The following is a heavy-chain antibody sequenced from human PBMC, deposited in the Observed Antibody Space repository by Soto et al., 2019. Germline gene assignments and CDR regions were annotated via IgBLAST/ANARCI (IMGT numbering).Heavy chain of an antibody. D-gene: IGHD6-19*01. Sequence: ASVKISCKASGYTFTNYPITWVRQAPGQGLEWMGWINTYNQNTIYAQKFQGRVTMTTDTSTSTSYLELGSLRSDGTAVYYCGRESSGSGWSFEFWGKGTLVTVSS. CDR1: GYTFTNYP. J-gene: IGHJ4*02. CDR2: INTYNQNT. V-gene: IGHV1-18*04. CDR3: GRESSGSGWSFEF.